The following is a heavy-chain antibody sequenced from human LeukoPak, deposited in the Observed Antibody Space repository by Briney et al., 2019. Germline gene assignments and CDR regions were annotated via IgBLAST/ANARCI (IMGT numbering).Heavy chain of an antibody. CDR3: ARVRYDSSGYPYFDY. Sequence: ASVKVSCKASGYTFTRYGISWVRQASGQGLEWRGWISAYNGNTNYAQKLQGRVTMTTDPSTSTAYMELRSLRSDDTAVYYCARVRYDSSGYPYFDYWGQGTLVTVSS. V-gene: IGHV1-18*01. D-gene: IGHD3-22*01. CDR2: ISAYNGNT. J-gene: IGHJ4*02. CDR1: GYTFTRYG.